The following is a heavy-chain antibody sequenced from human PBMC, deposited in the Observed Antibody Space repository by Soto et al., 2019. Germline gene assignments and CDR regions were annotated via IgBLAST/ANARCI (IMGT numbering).Heavy chain of an antibody. J-gene: IGHJ6*03. V-gene: IGHV3-23*01. CDR2: ISGSGGIT. Sequence: GGSLRLSCAASGFTFSSYAMSWVRQAPGKGLEWVSAISGSGGITYYADSVKGRFTISRDNSKNTLYLQMNSLRAEDTAVYYCAKLPYGSGSYNDYYYYYMDVWGKGTTVTVSS. CDR1: GFTFSSYA. D-gene: IGHD3-10*01. CDR3: AKLPYGSGSYNDYYYYYMDV.